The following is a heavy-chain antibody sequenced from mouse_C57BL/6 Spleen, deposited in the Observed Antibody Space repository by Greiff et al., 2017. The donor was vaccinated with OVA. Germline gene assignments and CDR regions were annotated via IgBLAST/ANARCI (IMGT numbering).Heavy chain of an antibody. CDR2: ISGGGGNT. Sequence: EVHLVESGGGLVKPGGSLKLSCAASGFTFSSYTMSWVRQTPEKRLEWVATISGGGGNTYYPDSVKGRFTISRDNAKNTLYLQMSSLRSEDTALYYCARLDGYLDYWGQGTTLTVSS. CDR3: ARLDGYLDY. J-gene: IGHJ2*01. D-gene: IGHD2-3*01. V-gene: IGHV5-9*01. CDR1: GFTFSSYT.